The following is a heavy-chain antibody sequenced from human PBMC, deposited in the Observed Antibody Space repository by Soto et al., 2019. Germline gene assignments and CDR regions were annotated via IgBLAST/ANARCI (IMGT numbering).Heavy chain of an antibody. Sequence: SETLSLTCTVSGGSISSYYWSWIRQPPGKGLEWIGYIYYSGSTNYNPSLKSRVTISVDTSKNQFSLKLSSVTAADTAVYYCARANVDTAMPNYYYGMDVWGQGTTVTVSS. CDR2: IYYSGST. V-gene: IGHV4-59*01. D-gene: IGHD5-18*01. CDR1: GGSISSYY. CDR3: ARANVDTAMPNYYYGMDV. J-gene: IGHJ6*02.